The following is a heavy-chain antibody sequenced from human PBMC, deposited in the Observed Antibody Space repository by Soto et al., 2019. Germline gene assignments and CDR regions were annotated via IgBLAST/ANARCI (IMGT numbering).Heavy chain of an antibody. D-gene: IGHD3-22*01. Sequence: GGSLRLSCAASGFTFSSYGMHWVRQAPGKGLEWVAVISYDGSNKYYADSVKGRFTISRDNSKNTLYLQMNSLRAEDTAVYYCAKYGEPLTYYYDSSGLNWGQGTLVTSPQ. CDR1: GFTFSSYG. V-gene: IGHV3-30*18. CDR3: AKYGEPLTYYYDSSGLN. J-gene: IGHJ4*02. CDR2: ISYDGSNK.